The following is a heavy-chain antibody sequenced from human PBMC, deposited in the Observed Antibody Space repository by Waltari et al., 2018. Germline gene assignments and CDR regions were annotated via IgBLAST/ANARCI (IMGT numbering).Heavy chain of an antibody. D-gene: IGHD6-19*01. CDR1: GYTFTGYY. CDR3: AVIAVAEGTFDY. V-gene: IGHV1-2*06. Sequence: QVQLVQSGAEVKKPGASVKVSCKASGYTFTGYYMHWVRQAPGQGLEWMGRINANMGGKNYEKKFEGRVTMTRDTSISTAYMELSRLRSDDTAVDYCAVIAVAEGTFDYWGQGTLVTVSS. J-gene: IGHJ4*02. CDR2: INANMGGK.